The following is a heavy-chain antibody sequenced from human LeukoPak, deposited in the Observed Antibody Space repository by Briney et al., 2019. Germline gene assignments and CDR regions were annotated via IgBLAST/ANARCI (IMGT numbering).Heavy chain of an antibody. D-gene: IGHD3-10*01. CDR1: GGSFSGYY. CDR2: INHSGST. CDR3: TSQYYGSGGDWFGP. V-gene: IGHV4-34*01. J-gene: IGHJ5*02. Sequence: SETLSLTCAVYGGSFSGYYWSWIRQPPGKGLEWIGEINHSGSTNYSPSLKSRVTISVDTSKNQFSLKLNSVTAADTAVYYCTSQYYGSGGDWFGPWGQGTLVTVSS.